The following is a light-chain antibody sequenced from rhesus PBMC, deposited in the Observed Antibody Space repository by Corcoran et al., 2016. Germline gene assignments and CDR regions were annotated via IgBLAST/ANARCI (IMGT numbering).Light chain of an antibody. CDR1: QSLLHSNGNTY. V-gene: IGKV2-72*02. CDR3: MQALEFPWT. Sequence: DIVMTQTPLSLPITPGEPASISCRSSQSLLHSNGNTYLQWYLQKPGQSPQLLFYGGSNRAFGVPDRFSGSGAGTDFTLKISRVEAEDVGVYYCMQALEFPWTFGQGTKVEIK. CDR2: GGS. J-gene: IGKJ1*01.